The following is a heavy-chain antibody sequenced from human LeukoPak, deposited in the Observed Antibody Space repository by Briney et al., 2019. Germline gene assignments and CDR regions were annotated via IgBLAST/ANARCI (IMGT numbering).Heavy chain of an antibody. CDR3: ARLSTAPDFDI. D-gene: IGHD4-17*01. V-gene: IGHV4-39*02. J-gene: IGHJ4*02. CDR2: IFYTGST. Sequence: SETLSLTCSVSGGSIDRTSYYWGWIRQPPGKGLEWIGNIFYTGSTNYRPSLESRVTISIDPPNNRFSLRLSSVTAADTAVYYCARLSTAPDFDIWGQGTLVSVSS. CDR1: GGSIDRTSYY.